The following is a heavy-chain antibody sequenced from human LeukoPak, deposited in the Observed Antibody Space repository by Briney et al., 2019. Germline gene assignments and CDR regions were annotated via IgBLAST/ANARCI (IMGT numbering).Heavy chain of an antibody. CDR1: GGSISTYY. V-gene: IGHV4-4*08. CDR3: AREGYDFWSGYYDY. D-gene: IGHD3-3*01. J-gene: IGHJ4*02. Sequence: SETLSLTCTVSGGSISTYYWNFIRQPPGKGLEWIGRIYTSGSTNYNPSLKSRVTISVDTSKNQFSLKLSSVTAADTAVYYCAREGYDFWSGYYDYWGQGTLVTVSS. CDR2: IYTSGST.